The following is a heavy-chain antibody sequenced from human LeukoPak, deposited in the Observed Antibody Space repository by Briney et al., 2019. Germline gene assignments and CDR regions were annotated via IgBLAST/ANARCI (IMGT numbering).Heavy chain of an antibody. Sequence: GGSLRLSCAASGFTVSSNYMSWVRQAPGKGLEWVSVIYSGGSTYYADSVKGRFTISRDNSKNTLYHQMNSLRAEDTAVYYCARAQWDYYGSGSYSTFFDYWGQGTLVTVSS. V-gene: IGHV3-66*01. CDR1: GFTVSSNY. D-gene: IGHD3-10*01. CDR2: IYSGGST. J-gene: IGHJ4*02. CDR3: ARAQWDYYGSGSYSTFFDY.